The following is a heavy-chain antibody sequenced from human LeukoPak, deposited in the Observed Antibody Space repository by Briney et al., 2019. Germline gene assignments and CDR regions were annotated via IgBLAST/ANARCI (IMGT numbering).Heavy chain of an antibody. CDR1: GYTFTSYG. Sequence: GASVKVSCKASGYTFTSYGISWVRQAPGQGLEWMGGIIPIFGTANYAQKFQGRVTITADKSTSTAYMELRSLTSDDTAMYYCARSGRGTYYYFDLWGQGTLVTVSS. CDR3: ARSGRGTYYYFDL. V-gene: IGHV1-69*06. CDR2: IIPIFGTA. D-gene: IGHD5-12*01. J-gene: IGHJ4*02.